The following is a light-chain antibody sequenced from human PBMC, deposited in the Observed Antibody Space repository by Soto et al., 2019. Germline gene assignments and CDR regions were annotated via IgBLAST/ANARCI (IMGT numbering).Light chain of an antibody. Sequence: QSALTQPASVSGSPGQSITISCTGTSSDVGGYNYVSWYQQHPGKAPKLMIYDVSNWPSGVSNRFSGSKSGNTASLTISGLQAEDEADYYCSSYTSSSRYVFGTGTKVTVL. J-gene: IGLJ1*01. CDR2: DVS. V-gene: IGLV2-14*01. CDR1: SSDVGGYNY. CDR3: SSYTSSSRYV.